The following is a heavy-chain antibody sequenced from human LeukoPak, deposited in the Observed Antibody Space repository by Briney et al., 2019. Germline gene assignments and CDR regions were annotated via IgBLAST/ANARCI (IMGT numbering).Heavy chain of an antibody. V-gene: IGHV1-8*02. CDR3: AQPTGGIAAAGEDAFDI. CDR1: GGTFSSYA. Sequence: ASVKVSCKASGGTFSSYAINWVRQATGQGLEWMGWMNPNSGNTGYAQKFQGRVTMTRNTSISTAYMELSSLRSEDTAVYYCAQPTGGIAAAGEDAFDIWGQGTMVTVSS. D-gene: IGHD6-13*01. J-gene: IGHJ3*02. CDR2: MNPNSGNT.